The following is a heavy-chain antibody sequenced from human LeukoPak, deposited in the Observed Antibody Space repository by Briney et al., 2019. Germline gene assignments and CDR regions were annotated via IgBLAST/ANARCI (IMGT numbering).Heavy chain of an antibody. Sequence: SETLSLTCTVSGGSISSGSYYWSWIRQPAGKALEWIGRIYASGSTNYNPSLKSRVTISVDTSKNQFSLKLSSVTAADTAVYYCARAGRYCSNTSCFDWFDPWGQGTLVTVSS. CDR3: ARAGRYCSNTSCFDWFDP. V-gene: IGHV4-61*02. J-gene: IGHJ5*02. CDR2: IYASGST. D-gene: IGHD2-2*01. CDR1: GGSISSGSYY.